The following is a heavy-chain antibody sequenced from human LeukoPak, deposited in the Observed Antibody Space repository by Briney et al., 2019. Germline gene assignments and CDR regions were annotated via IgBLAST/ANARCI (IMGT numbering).Heavy chain of an antibody. CDR1: GYTFTGYY. D-gene: IGHD1-26*01. CDR3: ASARATSSVRDAFDI. V-gene: IGHV1-2*02. Sequence: ASVKVSCKAFGYTFTGYYMHWVRQAPGQGLEWMGWMNPNSGGTNYAQKFQGRVTMTRDTSISTAYMELSRLRSEDTAVYYCASARATSSVRDAFDIWGQGTMVTASS. CDR2: MNPNSGGT. J-gene: IGHJ3*02.